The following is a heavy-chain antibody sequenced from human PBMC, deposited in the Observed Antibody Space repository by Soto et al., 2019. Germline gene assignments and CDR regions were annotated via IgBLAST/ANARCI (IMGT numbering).Heavy chain of an antibody. J-gene: IGHJ5*02. V-gene: IGHV3-30*18. CDR3: SKEAHSGSWSSDWFDP. CDR2: ISYDGSNK. D-gene: IGHD6-13*01. CDR1: GFTFSSYG. Sequence: QVQLVESGGGVVQPRRSLRLSCAASGFTFSSYGMHWGRQAPGKGLEWVAVISYDGSNKYYADSVTGRFNISRDNSKNTLYLKMNSLRAEDTAVYYCSKEAHSGSWSSDWFDPWGQGNRVTVSS.